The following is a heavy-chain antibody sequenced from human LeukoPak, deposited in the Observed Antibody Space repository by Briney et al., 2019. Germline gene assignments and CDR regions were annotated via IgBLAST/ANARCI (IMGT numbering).Heavy chain of an antibody. V-gene: IGHV3-21*01. J-gene: IGHJ5*02. D-gene: IGHD6-19*01. CDR2: ISSSSSYI. Sequence: GGSLRLSCAASGFTFSSNSMNWVRQAPGKGLEWVSSISSSSSYIYYADSVKGRFTISRDNAKNSLYLQMNSLRAEDTAVYYCASFPIAVAGSWGQGTLVTVSS. CDR1: GFTFSSNS. CDR3: ASFPIAVAGS.